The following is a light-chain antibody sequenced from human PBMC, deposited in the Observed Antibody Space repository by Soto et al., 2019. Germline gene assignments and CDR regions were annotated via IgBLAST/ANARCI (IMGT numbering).Light chain of an antibody. V-gene: IGLV2-18*02. CDR1: SSNVGSYNR. Sequence: QSVLTQPPSGSGSPRQSVAISCTGTSSNVGSYNRVAWYQQPPGTAPKLMIYEVSNRPSGVPDRFSGSKSGNTASLTISGLQAEDEADYCSSFTSSSTYVFGTGTKVTVL. CDR3: SSFTSSSTYV. CDR2: EVS. J-gene: IGLJ1*01.